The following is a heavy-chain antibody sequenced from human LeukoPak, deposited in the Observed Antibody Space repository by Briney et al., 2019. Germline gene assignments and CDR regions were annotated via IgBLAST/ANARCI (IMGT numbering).Heavy chain of an antibody. D-gene: IGHD1-1*01. V-gene: IGHV4-39*02. J-gene: IGHJ6*02. CDR2: LYYGGDT. Sequence: SETLSLTCTVSGDSISSSSYYWGWIRQPPGKGLEWIGSLYYGGDTYYNPSLKSRVSISVDTSKNHFSLKLSSVTAADTALYYCAISTTGTTYYGMDVWGQGTTVTVSS. CDR1: GDSISSSSYY. CDR3: AISTTGTTYYGMDV.